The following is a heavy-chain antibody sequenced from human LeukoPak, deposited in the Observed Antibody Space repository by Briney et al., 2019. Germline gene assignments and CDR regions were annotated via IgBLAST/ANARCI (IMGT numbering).Heavy chain of an antibody. J-gene: IGHJ4*02. CDR3: ARSHRSFASGSGDY. CDR2: INQDGSEK. Sequence: GGSLRLSCAASKFTFSVYWMSWVRQAPGKGLEWVANINQDGSEKYYVDSVKGRFSISRDNAKNSLFLQMYSLRDEDTAVYFCARSHRSFASGSGDYWGQGTLVTVSS. D-gene: IGHD3-10*01. CDR1: KFTFSVYW. V-gene: IGHV3-7*05.